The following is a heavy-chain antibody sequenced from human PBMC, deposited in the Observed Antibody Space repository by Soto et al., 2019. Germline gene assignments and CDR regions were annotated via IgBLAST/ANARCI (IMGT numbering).Heavy chain of an antibody. CDR1: GFTFTSSA. Sequence: SVKVSCKASGFTFTSSAVQWVRQARGQRLEWIGWIVVGSGNTNYAQKFQERVTITRDMSTSTAYMELSSLRSEDTAVYYCARDRTPSVTIFGVAFDYWGQGTLVTVSS. D-gene: IGHD3-3*01. J-gene: IGHJ4*02. V-gene: IGHV1-58*01. CDR2: IVVGSGNT. CDR3: ARDRTPSVTIFGVAFDY.